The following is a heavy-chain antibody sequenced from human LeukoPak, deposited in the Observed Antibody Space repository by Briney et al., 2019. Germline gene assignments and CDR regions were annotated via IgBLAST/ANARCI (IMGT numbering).Heavy chain of an antibody. CDR3: ARAPRGYQLLVY. Sequence: PSQTLSLTCTVSGVSISSCDYYWSWIRQPPGKGLEWIGYIYYSGSTYYNPSLKSRFTISVDTSKNQFSLKLSSVTAADTAVYYCARAPRGYQLLVYWGQGTLVTVSS. CDR1: GVSISSCDYY. V-gene: IGHV4-30-4*01. J-gene: IGHJ4*02. CDR2: IYYSGST. D-gene: IGHD2-2*01.